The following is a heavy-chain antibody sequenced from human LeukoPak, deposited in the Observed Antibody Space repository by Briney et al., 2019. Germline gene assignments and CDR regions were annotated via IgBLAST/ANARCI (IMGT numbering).Heavy chain of an antibody. J-gene: IGHJ4*02. CDR3: AGEGGDSYSGSYYDPFPLDY. CDR2: IIPIFGTA. D-gene: IGHD1-26*01. Sequence: GASVKVSCKASGGTFSSYAISWVRQAPGQGLEWMGGIIPIFGTANYAQKFQGRVTITADESTSTAYMELSSLRSEDTAVYYCAGEGGDSYSGSYYDPFPLDYWGQGTLVTVSS. CDR1: GGTFSSYA. V-gene: IGHV1-69*13.